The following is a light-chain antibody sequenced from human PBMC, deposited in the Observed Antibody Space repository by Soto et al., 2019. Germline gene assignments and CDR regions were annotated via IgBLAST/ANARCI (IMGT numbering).Light chain of an antibody. CDR2: KAS. V-gene: IGKV1-5*03. J-gene: IGKJ1*01. CDR3: QRYNSYSEA. CDR1: QTISSW. Sequence: DIQMTQSPSTLSGSVGDRVTITCRASQTISSWLAWYQQKPGKAPKLLIYKASTLKSGLPSRFSGSGSGTEFTLTISSLQPDDFATYYGQRYNSYSEAFGQGTKVELK.